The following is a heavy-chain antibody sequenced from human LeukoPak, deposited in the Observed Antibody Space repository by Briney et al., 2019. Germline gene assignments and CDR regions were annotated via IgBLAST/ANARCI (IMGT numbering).Heavy chain of an antibody. CDR2: INPSGGST. J-gene: IGHJ6*02. CDR1: GYTFTSYY. V-gene: IGHV1-46*01. D-gene: IGHD3-10*01. CDR3: VREVTMVRGVITFYHYNGMDV. Sequence: ASVKVSCKASGYTFTSYYMHWVRQAPGQGLEWMGIINPSGGSTSYAQKFQGRVTMTRDTSTSTVYMELSSLRSEDTAVYYCVREVTMVRGVITFYHYNGMDVWGQGTAVTVSS.